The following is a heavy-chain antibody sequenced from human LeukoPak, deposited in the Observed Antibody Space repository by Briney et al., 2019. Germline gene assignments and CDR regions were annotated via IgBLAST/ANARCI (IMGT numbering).Heavy chain of an antibody. CDR2: ISSGGGST. J-gene: IGHJ5*02. Sequence: PGGSLRLSCAASGFTFSSYAMTWVRQAPGRGLEWVSTISSGGGSTYYADSVKGRFTISRDNSKTTLYLQMNNLRAEDTAVYYCAKDHRVGQLLLLPWGQGTLVTVSS. CDR1: GFTFSSYA. D-gene: IGHD2-15*01. V-gene: IGHV3-23*01. CDR3: AKDHRVGQLLLLP.